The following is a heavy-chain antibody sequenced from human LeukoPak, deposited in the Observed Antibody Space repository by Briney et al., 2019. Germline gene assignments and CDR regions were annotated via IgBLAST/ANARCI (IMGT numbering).Heavy chain of an antibody. D-gene: IGHD6-19*01. V-gene: IGHV4-4*07. CDR3: ARDLPWLGDQYYYMDV. J-gene: IGHJ6*03. CDR2: IYTSATT. Sequence: KPSETLSLTCTVSGGSISSYYWNWIRQPAGKGLEWIGRIYTSATTNYNPSLKSRVTVSVDTSKNQFSLNLSSVTAADTAVYYCARDLPWLGDQYYYMDVWGKGTTVTISS. CDR1: GGSISSYY.